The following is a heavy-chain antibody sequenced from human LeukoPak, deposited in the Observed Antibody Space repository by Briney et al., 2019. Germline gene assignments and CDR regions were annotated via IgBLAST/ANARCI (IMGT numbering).Heavy chain of an antibody. CDR2: ISSSGSTI. J-gene: IGHJ4*02. CDR1: GFTFSSYE. V-gene: IGHV3-48*03. D-gene: IGHD3-22*01. Sequence: GGSLRLSCAASGFTFSSYEMNWVRQAPGKGLEWVSYISSSGSTIYYADSVKGRFTISRDNAKNSLYLQMNSLRAEDTAVYYCAREEDGYDSSGDFCDWGQGTLVTVSS. CDR3: AREEDGYDSSGDFCD.